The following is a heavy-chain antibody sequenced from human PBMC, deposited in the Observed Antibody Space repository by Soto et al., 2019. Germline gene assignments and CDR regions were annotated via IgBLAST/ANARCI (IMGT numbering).Heavy chain of an antibody. CDR2: IYYSGST. D-gene: IGHD6-13*01. V-gene: IGHV4-30-4*01. J-gene: IGHJ4*02. CDR1: GGSISSGYYY. Sequence: SETLSLTCPVSGGSISSGYYYWSWIHQPPGKGLEWIGYIYYSGSTYYNPSLKSRVTISVDTSKNQFSLKLSSVTAADTAVYYCARGYGRAAAGTLDYWGQGTLVTVSS. CDR3: ARGYGRAAAGTLDY.